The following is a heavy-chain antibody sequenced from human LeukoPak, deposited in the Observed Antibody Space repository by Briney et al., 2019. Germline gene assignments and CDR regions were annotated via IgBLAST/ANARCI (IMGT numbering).Heavy chain of an antibody. CDR1: GFPFSSHG. Sequence: GGTLRLSCAGSGFPFSSHGMNWVRQAPGKGLEWVSGISPGGGPTYYADSVKGRFSISRDDLKNTLYLQMTNLRAEDTAVYYCAKDGAWLRFDDWGQGILVTVSS. J-gene: IGHJ4*02. V-gene: IGHV3-23*01. CDR2: ISPGGGPT. D-gene: IGHD5-12*01. CDR3: AKDGAWLRFDD.